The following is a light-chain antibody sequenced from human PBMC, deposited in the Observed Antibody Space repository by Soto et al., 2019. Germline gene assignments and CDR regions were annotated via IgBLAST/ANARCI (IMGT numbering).Light chain of an antibody. J-gene: IGKJ4*01. CDR1: QSVLYNSNNKNY. V-gene: IGKV4-1*01. Sequence: DIVMTQSPDSLAVSLGEGATINCKSSQSVLYNSNNKNYLAWYLQKPGQPPKLLIYWASTRESGVPDRFSGSESGTDFTLTITTLQAEDVAVYYCQQYYTTPLTFGGGTKVEIK. CDR2: WAS. CDR3: QQYYTTPLT.